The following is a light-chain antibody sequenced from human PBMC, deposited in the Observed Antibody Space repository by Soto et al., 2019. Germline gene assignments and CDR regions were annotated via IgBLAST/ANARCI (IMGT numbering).Light chain of an antibody. CDR1: SSVVGSYSL. CDR2: EDI. CDR3: YTYAGGSTYL. V-gene: IGLV2-23*01. J-gene: IGLJ1*01. Sequence: QSVRTQPASVSGSPGQSITTSCTGTSSVVGSYSLLSWYQHHPGKAPKLIIYEDIKGPSGVSNRFSGSKSGNTASLRISGLQAEDEADYYCYTYAGGSTYLFGTGTKVTVL.